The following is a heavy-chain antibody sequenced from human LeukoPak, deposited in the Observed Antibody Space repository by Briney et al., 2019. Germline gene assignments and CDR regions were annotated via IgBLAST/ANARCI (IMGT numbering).Heavy chain of an antibody. CDR2: LSGSGRST. Sequence: GGTLSLSCAASGLPFSSYAMSCVRQAPGKGLEWVSALSGSGRSTSYADSVKGRFTISRDNSKNTLYLQMNSLRAEATAVYYCAKAYGDFDYWGQGTLVTVSS. D-gene: IGHD3-10*01. J-gene: IGHJ4*02. V-gene: IGHV3-23*01. CDR1: GLPFSSYA. CDR3: AKAYGDFDY.